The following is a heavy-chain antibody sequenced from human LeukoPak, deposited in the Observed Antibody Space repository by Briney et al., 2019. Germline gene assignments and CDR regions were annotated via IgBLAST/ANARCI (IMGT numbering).Heavy chain of an antibody. Sequence: SETLSLTCTVSGGSISSYYWSWIRQPPGKGLEWIGYIYYSGSTKYNPSLKSRVTISVDTSKNQFSLKLSSVTAADTAVYYCARAVGVGRGTYFDLWGRGTLVTVSS. D-gene: IGHD1-1*01. CDR1: GGSISSYY. V-gene: IGHV4-59*08. J-gene: IGHJ2*01. CDR2: IYYSGST. CDR3: ARAVGVGRGTYFDL.